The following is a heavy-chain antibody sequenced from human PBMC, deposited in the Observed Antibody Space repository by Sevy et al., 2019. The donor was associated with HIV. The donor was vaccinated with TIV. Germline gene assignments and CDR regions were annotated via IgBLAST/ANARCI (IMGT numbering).Heavy chain of an antibody. D-gene: IGHD1-26*01. CDR2: IKSKTDGGKT. J-gene: IGHJ4*02. CDR1: GFTFSNAW. V-gene: IGHV3-15*01. Sequence: GGSLRLSCAASGFTFSNAWMSWVRQAPGKGLEWVGRIKSKTDGGKTDYAAPVKGRFTISRDDSKNTLYLQMNSLKTEDTAVYYCTTLLSSSGSYSYWGQGTLVTVSS. CDR3: TTLLSSSGSYSY.